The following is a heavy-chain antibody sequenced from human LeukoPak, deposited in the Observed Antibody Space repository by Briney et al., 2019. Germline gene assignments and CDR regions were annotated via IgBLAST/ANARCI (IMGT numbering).Heavy chain of an antibody. J-gene: IGHJ4*02. CDR3: ARAGDYYSTGDC. CDR1: GFTLSDHY. Sequence: PGGSPRLSCGASGFTLSDHYMDWVRQAPGKGLEWVGRSRNKDNNYNTEYAASVKGRFTISRDDSKNSLFLQMNSLKIEDTAVYYCARAGDYYSTGDCWGQGTLVTVSS. CDR2: SRNKDNNYNT. D-gene: IGHD3-22*01. V-gene: IGHV3-72*01.